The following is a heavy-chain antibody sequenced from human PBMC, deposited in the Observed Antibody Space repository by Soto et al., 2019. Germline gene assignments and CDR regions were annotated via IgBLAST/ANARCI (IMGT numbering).Heavy chain of an antibody. D-gene: IGHD3-9*01. CDR3: ARGVGSSPPRY. V-gene: IGHV4-59*01. CDR2: VYDNVRP. CDR1: GGSISVYY. J-gene: IGHJ4*02. Sequence: QVQLQESGPGQVKPSETLSLTCTISGGSISVYYWSWIRQSPRQGLEWIGYVYDNVRPYYSPSLKDRVTISADTSKNQISLKLTSATAADTAVYYCARGVGSSPPRYWGRGTLVTVSS.